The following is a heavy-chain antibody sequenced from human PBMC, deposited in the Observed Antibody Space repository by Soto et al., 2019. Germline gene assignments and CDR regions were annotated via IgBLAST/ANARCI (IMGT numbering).Heavy chain of an antibody. V-gene: IGHV4-61*01. J-gene: IGHJ5*02. CDR1: GGSVNSDTYY. CDR3: ARDYYDSSGYRYPFDS. CDR2: IHYSGTT. D-gene: IGHD3-22*01. Sequence: QVQLQESGPGLVKPSETLSLTCTVSGGSVNSDTYYWSWIRQPPGKGLEWIGYIHYSGTTNYNPSLKNRVTISIDTYKNQFSLKLRSVTAADTAVYYCARDYYDSSGYRYPFDSWGQGTLVTVSS.